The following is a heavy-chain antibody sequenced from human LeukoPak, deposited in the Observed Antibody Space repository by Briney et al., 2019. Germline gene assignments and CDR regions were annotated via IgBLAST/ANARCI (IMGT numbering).Heavy chain of an antibody. Sequence: SETLSLTCTVSGGSISSYYWSWIRQPPGNGLEWIGYISYSGSTNYNPSLKSRVTISVDTSKNQFSLKLTSVTAADTAVYFCARRNYGDYDHYFDYWGQGTLVTVSS. CDR3: ARRNYGDYDHYFDY. V-gene: IGHV4-59*08. D-gene: IGHD4-17*01. CDR2: ISYSGST. CDR1: GGSISSYY. J-gene: IGHJ4*02.